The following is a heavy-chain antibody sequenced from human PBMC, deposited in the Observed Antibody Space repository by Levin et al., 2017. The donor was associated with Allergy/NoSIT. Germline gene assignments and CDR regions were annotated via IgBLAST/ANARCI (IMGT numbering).Heavy chain of an antibody. CDR2: IKQDGSAK. J-gene: IGHJ4*02. Sequence: SCAASGFTFRSYWMSWVRQAPGKGLEWVANIKQDGSAKYFVDSVKGRFTISRDNAKNSLYLQMNSLRAEDTAVYYCARDQISRANYDYWGQGTLVTVSS. CDR1: GFTFRSYW. CDR3: ARDQISRANYDY. D-gene: IGHD4/OR15-4a*01. V-gene: IGHV3-7*01.